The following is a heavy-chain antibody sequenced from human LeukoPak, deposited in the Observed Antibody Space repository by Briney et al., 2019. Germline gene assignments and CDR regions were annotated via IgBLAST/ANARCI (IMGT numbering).Heavy chain of an antibody. V-gene: IGHV1-2*02. J-gene: IGHJ5*02. D-gene: IGHD3-9*01. CDR2: INPNSGGT. Sequence: ASVKVSCKASGYTFTGYYMHWVRQAPGQGLEWMGWINPNSGGTNYAQKFQGRVTMTRDTSISTAYMELSRLRSDDTAVYYCARDHDDILTGYFGSNWFDPWGQGTLVTVSS. CDR1: GYTFTGYY. CDR3: ARDHDDILTGYFGSNWFDP.